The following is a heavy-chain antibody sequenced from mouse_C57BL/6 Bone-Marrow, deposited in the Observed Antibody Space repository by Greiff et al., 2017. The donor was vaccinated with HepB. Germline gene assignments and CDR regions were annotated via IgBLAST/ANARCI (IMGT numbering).Heavy chain of an antibody. Sequence: EVQRVESGGGLVQPGGSLKLSCAASGFTFSDYYMYWVRQTPEKRLEWVAYISNGGGSTYYPDTVKGRFTISRDNAKNTLYLQMSRLKSGDTAMYYCARRDYGSSLYAMDYWGQGTSVTVSS. J-gene: IGHJ4*01. CDR3: ARRDYGSSLYAMDY. D-gene: IGHD1-1*01. V-gene: IGHV5-12*01. CDR2: ISNGGGST. CDR1: GFTFSDYY.